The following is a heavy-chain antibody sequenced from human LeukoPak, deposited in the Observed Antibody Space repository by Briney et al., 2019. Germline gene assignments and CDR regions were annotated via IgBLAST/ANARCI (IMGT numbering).Heavy chain of an antibody. CDR3: AKEGLKQQLVEGAHFDY. D-gene: IGHD6-13*01. CDR1: GFTFSSYA. J-gene: IGHJ4*02. CDR2: ISGSGGST. V-gene: IGHV3-23*01. Sequence: GGSLRLSCAASGFTFSSYAMSWVRQAPGKGLEWVSAISGSGGSTYYADSVKGRFTISRDNSKNTLYLQMNSLRAEDTAVYYCAKEGLKQQLVEGAHFDYWGQGTLVTVSS.